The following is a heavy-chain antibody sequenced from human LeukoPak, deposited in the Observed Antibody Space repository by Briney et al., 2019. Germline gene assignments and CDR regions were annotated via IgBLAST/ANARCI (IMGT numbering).Heavy chain of an antibody. J-gene: IGHJ4*02. V-gene: IGHV1-2*02. CDR1: GYTFTGYY. CDR2: INPNSGGT. D-gene: IGHD3-10*01. CDR3: ASELGSYGSGSYYKDFDY. Sequence: ASVKVSCKASGYTFTGYYMHWVRQAPGQGLEWMGWINPNSGGTNYAQKFQGRVTMTRDTSISTAYMELSRLRSDDTAVYYCASELGSYGSGSYYKDFDYWGQGTLVTVSS.